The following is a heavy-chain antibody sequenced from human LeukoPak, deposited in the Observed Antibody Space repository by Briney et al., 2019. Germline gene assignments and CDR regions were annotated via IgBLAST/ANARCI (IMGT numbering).Heavy chain of an antibody. V-gene: IGHV4-59*01. Sequence: PSETLSLTCTVSGGSISNYYWSWIRQPPGKGLEWIGYFYNSGSSTYNPSLKSRVTISVDTSKEQFSLKVNSVTAADTAVYYCTRGAGWLIDYWGQGILVTVSS. CDR2: FYNSGSS. CDR1: GGSISNYY. J-gene: IGHJ4*02. D-gene: IGHD3-16*01. CDR3: TRGAGWLIDY.